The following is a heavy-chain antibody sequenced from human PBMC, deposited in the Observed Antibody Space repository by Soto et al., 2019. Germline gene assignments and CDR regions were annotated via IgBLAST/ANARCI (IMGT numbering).Heavy chain of an antibody. V-gene: IGHV3-30*18. CDR1: GFTFSTYG. CDR3: AKEVLAAGQGWFDP. Sequence: PGGSLRLSCEASGFTFSTYGMHWVRQAPSKGLEWVAIISYDENTKYYADSLKGRFTISRDNSKNTLYLDINNVTPEDTAVYYCAKEVLAAGQGWFDPWGQGTLVTVSS. CDR2: ISYDENTK. D-gene: IGHD6-25*01. J-gene: IGHJ5*02.